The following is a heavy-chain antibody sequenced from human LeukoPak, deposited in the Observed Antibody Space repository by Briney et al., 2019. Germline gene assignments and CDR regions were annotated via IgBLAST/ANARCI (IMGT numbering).Heavy chain of an antibody. CDR1: GYSFASYW. D-gene: IGHD6-13*01. J-gene: IGHJ4*02. Sequence: GESLKISCKGSGYSFASYWIGWVRQIPGKGLEWMGTIYPGDSDTRYSPSFQGQVTISADKSINTAYLQWSSLTASDTAMYYCARPLVGTGYSSSWYFNFWGQGTLVTVSS. CDR3: ARPLVGTGYSSSWYFNF. CDR2: IYPGDSDT. V-gene: IGHV5-51*01.